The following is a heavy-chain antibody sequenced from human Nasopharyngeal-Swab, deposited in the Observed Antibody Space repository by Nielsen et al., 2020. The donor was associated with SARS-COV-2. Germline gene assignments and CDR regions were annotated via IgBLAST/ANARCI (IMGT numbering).Heavy chain of an antibody. CDR1: GITFISYV. Sequence: GESLKISCAASGITFISYVMSWVRQAPGKGLEWVSSIRGSGGSTYHADSVKGRFTISRDNSKNTLYLQMNSLRAEDTAVYFCAKEEDYGILTGHALAFDIWGKGTMVSVSS. CDR2: IRGSGGST. V-gene: IGHV3-23*01. CDR3: AKEEDYGILTGHALAFDI. D-gene: IGHD3-9*01. J-gene: IGHJ3*02.